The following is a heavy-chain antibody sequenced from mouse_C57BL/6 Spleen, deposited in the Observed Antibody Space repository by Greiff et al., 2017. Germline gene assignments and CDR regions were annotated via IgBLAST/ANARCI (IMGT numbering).Heavy chain of an antibody. CDR1: GFTFSSYA. CDR3: ARDLRYYSNYYFDY. D-gene: IGHD2-5*01. J-gene: IGHJ2*01. CDR2: ISDGGSYT. V-gene: IGHV5-4*01. Sequence: EVKLEESGGGLVKPGGSLKLSCAASGFTFSSYAMSWVRQTPEKRLEWVATISDGGSYTYYPDNVKGRFTISRDNAKNNLYLQMSHLKSEDTAMYYCARDLRYYSNYYFDYWGQGTTLTVSS.